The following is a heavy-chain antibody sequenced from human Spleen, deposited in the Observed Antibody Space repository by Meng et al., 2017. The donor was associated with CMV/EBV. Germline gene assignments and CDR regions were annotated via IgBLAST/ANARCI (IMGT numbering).Heavy chain of an antibody. CDR2: VRYDGGDK. V-gene: IGHV3-30*02. Sequence: GGSLRLSCAASGFTFDNYGMHWVRQAPGKGLEWVAFVRYDGGDKYYADSVKGQFTISRDNSKNTLYLQMNSLRAEDTAVYYCAKDRYLEWFSMDVWGQGTTVTVSS. J-gene: IGHJ6*02. D-gene: IGHD3-3*01. CDR1: GFTFDNYG. CDR3: AKDRYLEWFSMDV.